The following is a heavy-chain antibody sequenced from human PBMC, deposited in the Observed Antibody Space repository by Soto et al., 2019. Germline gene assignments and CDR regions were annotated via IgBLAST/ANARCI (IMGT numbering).Heavy chain of an antibody. V-gene: IGHV4-39*01. CDR1: GGSISSSSYY. CDR2: IYYSGST. D-gene: IGHD3-10*01. CDR3: ARRPSSFGYFDY. J-gene: IGHJ4*02. Sequence: SETLSLTCTVSGGSISSSSYYWGWIRQPPGKGLEWIGSIYYSGSTYYNPSLKSRVTISVDTSKNQLSLKLSSVTAADTAVYYCARRPSSFGYFDYWGQGTLVTVSS.